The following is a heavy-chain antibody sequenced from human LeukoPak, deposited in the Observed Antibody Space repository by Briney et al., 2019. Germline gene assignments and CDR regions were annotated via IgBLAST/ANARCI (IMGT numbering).Heavy chain of an antibody. CDR3: AKVDGYSSSWSHFDY. Sequence: GGSLRLSCAASGFTFSSYAMSWVRQAPGKGLEWVSAISGSGGSTYYADSVKGRFTISRDNSKNTLYLQMNSQRAEDTAVYYCAKVDGYSSSWSHFDYWGQGTLVTVSS. V-gene: IGHV3-23*01. D-gene: IGHD6-13*01. J-gene: IGHJ4*02. CDR1: GFTFSSYA. CDR2: ISGSGGST.